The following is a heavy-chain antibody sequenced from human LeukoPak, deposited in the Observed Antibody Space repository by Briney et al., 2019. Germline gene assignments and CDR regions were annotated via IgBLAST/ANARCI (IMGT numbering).Heavy chain of an antibody. D-gene: IGHD4-23*01. CDR3: ARGGTVAKKSYFDY. J-gene: IGHJ4*02. Sequence: ASVKVSFKVSGYTLTELSMHWVRQAPGKGLEWMGGFDPEDGETIYAQKFQGRVTMTRDTSTTTVYLDLSSLRSEDTAVYYCARGGTVAKKSYFDYWGQGTLVTVSS. CDR1: GYTLTELS. V-gene: IGHV1-24*01. CDR2: FDPEDGET.